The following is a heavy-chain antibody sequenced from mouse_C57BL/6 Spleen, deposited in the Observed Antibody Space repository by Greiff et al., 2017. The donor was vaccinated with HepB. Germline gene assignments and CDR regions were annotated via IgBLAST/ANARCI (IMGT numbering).Heavy chain of an antibody. D-gene: IGHD2-1*01. Sequence: EVQVVESGGGLVQPGGSMKLSCAASGFTFSDAWMDWVRQSPEKGLEWVAEIRNKANNHATYYAESVKGRFTISRDDSKSSVYLQMNSLRAEDTGIYYCTRRGGNYMDYWGQGTSVTVSS. CDR3: TRRGGNYMDY. J-gene: IGHJ4*01. CDR1: GFTFSDAW. CDR2: IRNKANNHAT. V-gene: IGHV6-6*01.